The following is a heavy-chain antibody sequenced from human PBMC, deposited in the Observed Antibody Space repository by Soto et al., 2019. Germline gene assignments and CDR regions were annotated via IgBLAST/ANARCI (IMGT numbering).Heavy chain of an antibody. CDR3: TSGMYYWFDH. J-gene: IGHJ5*02. CDR2: IIPISDTT. Sequence: QVQLVQSGAEVKKPGSSVKVSCKASGGTFSSYVISWVRQAPGQGLEWMGGIIPISDTTNYAQKFQVRVTITANESTSTAYRGLSSLRSEETVVSYCTSGMYYWFDHWDKGTLVTVST. V-gene: IGHV1-69*12. CDR1: GGTFSSYV. D-gene: IGHD2-8*01.